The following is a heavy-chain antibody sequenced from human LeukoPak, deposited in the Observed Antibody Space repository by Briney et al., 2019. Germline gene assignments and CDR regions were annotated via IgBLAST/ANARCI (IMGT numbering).Heavy chain of an antibody. D-gene: IGHD6-13*01. CDR2: ISSSSSYI. Sequence: GGSLRLSCAASGFTFSSYSMNWVRQAPGKGLEWVSSISSSSSYIYYADSVKGRFTISRDNAKNSLYLQMNSLKAEDTAVYYCARDGAAAAYDPWGQGTLVTVSS. CDR1: GFTFSSYS. V-gene: IGHV3-21*01. J-gene: IGHJ5*02. CDR3: ARDGAAAAYDP.